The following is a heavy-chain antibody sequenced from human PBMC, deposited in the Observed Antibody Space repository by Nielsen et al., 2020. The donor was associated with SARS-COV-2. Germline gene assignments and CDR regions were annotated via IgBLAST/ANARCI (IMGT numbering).Heavy chain of an antibody. CDR1: GFTFSNAW. D-gene: IGHD2-2*01. CDR3: TTERVPAVAAYYFDY. V-gene: IGHV3-15*01. J-gene: IGHJ4*02. CDR2: IKSKTDGGTT. Sequence: GESLKISCAASGFTFSNAWMSWVRQAPGKGLEWVGRIKSKTDGGTTDYAAPVKGRFTISRDDSKNTLYLQMNSLKTEDTAVYYCTTERVPAVAAYYFDYWGQGTLVTVSS.